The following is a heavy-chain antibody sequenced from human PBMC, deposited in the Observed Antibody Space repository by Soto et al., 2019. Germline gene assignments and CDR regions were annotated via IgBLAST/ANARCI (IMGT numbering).Heavy chain of an antibody. CDR2: ISYDGSNK. CDR3: ASIVVIRAFDI. D-gene: IGHD3-22*01. J-gene: IGHJ3*02. CDR1: GFTFSSYG. Sequence: GGSLRLSCAASGFTFSSYGMHWVRQAPGKGLEWVAVISYDGSNKYYADSVKGRFTISRDNSKNTLYLQMNSLRAEDTAVYYCASIVVIRAFDIWGQGTMVTVSS. V-gene: IGHV3-30*03.